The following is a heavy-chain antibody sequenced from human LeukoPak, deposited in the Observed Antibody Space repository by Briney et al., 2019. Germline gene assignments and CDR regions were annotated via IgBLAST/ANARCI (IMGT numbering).Heavy chain of an antibody. CDR2: IYYSGST. CDR3: ARVEMATIQAFDI. D-gene: IGHD5-24*01. V-gene: IGHV4-59*01. CDR1: GGSISSYY. Sequence: PSETLSLTCTVSGGSISSYYWSWIRQPPGKGLEWIGYIYYSGSTNYNPSLKSRVTISVDTSKNQFSLKLSSVTAADTAVYYCARVEMATIQAFDIWGQGTMVTVSS. J-gene: IGHJ3*02.